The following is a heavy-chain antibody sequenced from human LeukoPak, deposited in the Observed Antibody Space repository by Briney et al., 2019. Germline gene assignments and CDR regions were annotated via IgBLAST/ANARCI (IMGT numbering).Heavy chain of an antibody. CDR2: ISYDGSNK. CDR1: GFTFSAYG. J-gene: IGHJ6*02. D-gene: IGHD2-21*02. V-gene: IGHV3-30*18. Sequence: GGSLRLSCAASGFTFSAYGMHWVRQAPGKGLELVAVISYDGSNKYYTDSVKGRFTISRDNSKNTLYLQLNSLRAEDTAVYYCAKDMALVVVTDNGMDVWGQGTTDTVSS. CDR3: AKDMALVVVTDNGMDV.